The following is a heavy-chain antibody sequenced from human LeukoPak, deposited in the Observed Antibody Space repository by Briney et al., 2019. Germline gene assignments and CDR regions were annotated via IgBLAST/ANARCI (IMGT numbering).Heavy chain of an antibody. V-gene: IGHV1-2*06. CDR1: GYTFTGYY. CDR3: ALGSTTGRHAFDI. D-gene: IGHD1-26*01. Sequence: ASVKVSCXASGYTFTGYYMHWVRQAPGQGLEWMGRINPNSGGTNYAQKFQGRVTMTRDTSISTAYMELSRLRSDDTAVYYCALGSTTGRHAFDIWGQGTMVTVSS. J-gene: IGHJ3*02. CDR2: INPNSGGT.